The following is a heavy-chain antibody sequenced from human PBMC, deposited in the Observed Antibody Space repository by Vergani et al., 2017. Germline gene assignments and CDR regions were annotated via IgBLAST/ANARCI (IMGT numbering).Heavy chain of an antibody. Sequence: QVQPQESGPGLVKPSQTLSLTCTVSGGSISSGSYYWSWIRQPAGKGLEWIGRIYTSGSTNYNPSLKSRVTISVDTSKNQFSLKLSSVTAADTAVYYCARVRVTTVTTSYFDLWGRGTLVTVSS. CDR3: ARVRVTTVTTSYFDL. J-gene: IGHJ2*01. CDR2: IYTSGST. CDR1: GGSISSGSYY. D-gene: IGHD4-17*01. V-gene: IGHV4-61*02.